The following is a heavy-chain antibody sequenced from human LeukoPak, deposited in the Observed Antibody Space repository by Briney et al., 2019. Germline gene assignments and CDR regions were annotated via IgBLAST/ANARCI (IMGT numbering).Heavy chain of an antibody. V-gene: IGHV3-7*04. CDR2: IKEDGSAT. CDR3: ARDSPGYLAYDS. Sequence: GGSLRLSCAASGFTFSTYWMTWVRQAPGKGPEWVANIKEDGSATYYVDSVKGRFTISRDNAKKSLYLQMNNLRAEDTAVYYCARDSPGYLAYDSWGQGTLVTVSS. J-gene: IGHJ4*02. D-gene: IGHD1-1*01. CDR1: GFTFSTYW.